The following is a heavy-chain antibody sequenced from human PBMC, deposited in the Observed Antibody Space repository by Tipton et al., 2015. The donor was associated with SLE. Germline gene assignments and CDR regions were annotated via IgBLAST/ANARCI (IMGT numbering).Heavy chain of an antibody. D-gene: IGHD3-22*01. Sequence: GLVKPSQTLSLTCAISGDSVSNNGAAWNWVRQSPSRGLQWLGRTYYRSKWLNDYAPSMKSRITINPDTSKNQFSLQLNSVTAADTAIYYCVRDQYYYDSDNSPPLDSWGQGTLVTVSS. CDR2: TYYRSKWLN. J-gene: IGHJ4*02. CDR1: GDSVSNNGAA. CDR3: VRDQYYYDSDNSPPLDS. V-gene: IGHV6-1*01.